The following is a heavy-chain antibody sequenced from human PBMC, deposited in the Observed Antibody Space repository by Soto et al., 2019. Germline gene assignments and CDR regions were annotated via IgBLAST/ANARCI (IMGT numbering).Heavy chain of an antibody. CDR3: ARVVADILTGYYYYYYYMDV. D-gene: IGHD3-9*01. CDR2: MNPNSGNT. CDR1: GYTFTSYD. Sequence: ASVKVSCKASGYTFTSYDINWVRQATGQGLEWMGWMNPNSGNTGYAQKFQGRVTMTRNTSISTAYMELSSLRSEDTAVYYCARVVADILTGYYYYYYYMDVWGKGTTVTVSS. V-gene: IGHV1-8*01. J-gene: IGHJ6*03.